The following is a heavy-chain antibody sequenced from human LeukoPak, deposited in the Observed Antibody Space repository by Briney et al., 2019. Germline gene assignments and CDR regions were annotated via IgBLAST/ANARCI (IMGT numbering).Heavy chain of an antibody. CDR3: AKDLSYYDILTGYLGPFDY. CDR2: ISYDGSNK. V-gene: IGHV3-30*18. D-gene: IGHD3-9*01. Sequence: GGSLRLSCAASGFTFSSYGMHWVRQAPGKGLEWVAVISYDGSNKYYADSVKGRFTISRDNSKNTLYLQMNSLRAEDTAVYYCAKDLSYYDILTGYLGPFDYWGQGTLVTVSS. J-gene: IGHJ4*02. CDR1: GFTFSSYG.